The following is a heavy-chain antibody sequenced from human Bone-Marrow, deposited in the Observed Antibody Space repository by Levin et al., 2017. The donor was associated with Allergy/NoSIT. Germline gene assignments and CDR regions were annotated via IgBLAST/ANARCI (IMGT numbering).Heavy chain of an antibody. V-gene: IGHV3-7*01. D-gene: IGHD6-6*01. Sequence: GGSLRLSCAASGFTLSQYWMTWVRQAPGKGLEWVAKIKPDGSEKYYVDSVKGRFTISRDNTRKSLSLEMNNLRSADTAVYFCARDSFSTSSGLDYYYGLDVWGQGTTVTASS. CDR3: ARDSFSTSSGLDYYYGLDV. J-gene: IGHJ6*02. CDR2: IKPDGSEK. CDR1: GFTLSQYW.